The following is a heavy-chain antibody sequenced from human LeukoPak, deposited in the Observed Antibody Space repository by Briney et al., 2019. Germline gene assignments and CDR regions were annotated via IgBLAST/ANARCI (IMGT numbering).Heavy chain of an antibody. CDR1: GFTFSSYA. Sequence: GRSLRLSCAASGFTFSSYAMHWVRQAPGKGLEWVAVISYDGSNKYYADSVKGRFTISRDNSKNTLYLQMNSLRAEDTAVYYCARERGGRWSYYFDYWGQGTLVTVSS. CDR2: ISYDGSNK. J-gene: IGHJ4*02. D-gene: IGHD2-8*01. V-gene: IGHV3-30-3*01. CDR3: ARERGGRWSYYFDY.